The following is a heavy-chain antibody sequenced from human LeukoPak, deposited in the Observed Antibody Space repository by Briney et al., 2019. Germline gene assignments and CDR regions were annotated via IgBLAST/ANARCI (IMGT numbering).Heavy chain of an antibody. CDR2: ISSDGSNK. CDR3: AELGITMIGGV. CDR1: GFTFSSYA. Sequence: PGKSLRLSCAASGFTFSSYALHWVRQAPGKGLEWVAVISSDGSNKYYADSVKGRFTISRDNSKNTLYLQMNSLRAEDTAVYYCAELGITMIGGVWGKGTTVTISS. V-gene: IGHV3-30*04. J-gene: IGHJ6*04. D-gene: IGHD3-10*02.